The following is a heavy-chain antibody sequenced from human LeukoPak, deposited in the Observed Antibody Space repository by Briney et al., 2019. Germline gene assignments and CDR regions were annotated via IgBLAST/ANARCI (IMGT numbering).Heavy chain of an antibody. CDR2: IIPILGIA. D-gene: IGHD6-13*01. J-gene: IGHJ4*02. CDR3: ARGEGSSWYFDY. Sequence: SVKVSCKASGGTFSSYAISWVRQAPGQGLEWMGRIIPILGIANYAQKFQGRVTITADKSTSTAYMELSSLRSEDTAVYYCARGEGSSWYFDYWGQGTLVTVSS. CDR1: GGTFSSYA. V-gene: IGHV1-69*04.